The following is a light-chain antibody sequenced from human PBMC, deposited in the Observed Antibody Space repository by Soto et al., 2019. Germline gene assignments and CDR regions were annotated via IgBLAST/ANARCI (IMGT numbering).Light chain of an antibody. J-gene: IGKJ4*01. CDR3: QQRNNWPPRT. V-gene: IGKV3-11*01. CDR2: DAS. Sequence: EIVLTQSPGTLSLSPGERATLSCRASQSVNRYLDWYQQKPGQAPRLLIYDASNRAAGTPARFSGSGSGTAVTLIISSLEPEDFAVYFCQQRNNWPPRTFGGGTKVEIK. CDR1: QSVNRY.